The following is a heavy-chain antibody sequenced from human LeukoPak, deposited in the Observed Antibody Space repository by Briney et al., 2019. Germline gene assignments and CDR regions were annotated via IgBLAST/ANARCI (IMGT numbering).Heavy chain of an antibody. D-gene: IGHD6-19*01. CDR3: ARDRSSGWYDRNYFDY. V-gene: IGHV4-38-2*02. CDR1: GYSISSGFY. CDR2: MYHSGSS. Sequence: SETLSLTCTVSGYSISSGFYWGWIRQPPGKGLEWIGSMYHSGSSYYNPSLKSRVTISLVTSKNQFSLKLSSVTAADTAVYYCARDRSSGWYDRNYFDYWGQGTLVTVSS. J-gene: IGHJ4*02.